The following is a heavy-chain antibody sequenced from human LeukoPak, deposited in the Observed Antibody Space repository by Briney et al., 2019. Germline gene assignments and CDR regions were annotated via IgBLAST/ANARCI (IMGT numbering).Heavy chain of an antibody. J-gene: IGHJ4*02. CDR3: TMAYCGGDCYSSFFDY. Sequence: GGSLRLSCAASGFTFSDYYMSWIRQAPGKGLEWVSYISSSSSYTNYADSVKGRFTISRDNAKNSLYLQMNSLRAEDTAVYYCTMAYCGGDCYSSFFDYWGQGTLVTVSS. V-gene: IGHV3-11*06. CDR1: GFTFSDYY. D-gene: IGHD2-21*02. CDR2: ISSSSSYT.